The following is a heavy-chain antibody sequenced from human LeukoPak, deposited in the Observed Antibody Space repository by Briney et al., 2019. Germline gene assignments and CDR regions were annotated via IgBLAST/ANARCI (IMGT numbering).Heavy chain of an antibody. Sequence: SETLSLTCTVSGGSISSYYWSWIRQPPGKGLEWIGPIYYSGSTHYNPSLKSRVTISVDTSKNQFSLKLSSVTAADTAVYYCARHVGNSGSGSYLTYFDYWGQGTLVTVSS. CDR3: ARHVGNSGSGSYLTYFDY. CDR2: IYYSGST. V-gene: IGHV4-59*08. D-gene: IGHD3-10*01. CDR1: GGSISSYY. J-gene: IGHJ4*02.